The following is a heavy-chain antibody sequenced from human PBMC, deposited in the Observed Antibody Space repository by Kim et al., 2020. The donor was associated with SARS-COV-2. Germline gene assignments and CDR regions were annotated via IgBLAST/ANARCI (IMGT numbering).Heavy chain of an antibody. CDR3: ARDRDYYDSSGRAFDI. D-gene: IGHD3-22*01. Sequence: KFQGRVTITADESTSTAYMELSSLRSEDTAVYYCARDRDYYDSSGRAFDIWGQGTMVTVSS. V-gene: IGHV1-69*01. J-gene: IGHJ3*02.